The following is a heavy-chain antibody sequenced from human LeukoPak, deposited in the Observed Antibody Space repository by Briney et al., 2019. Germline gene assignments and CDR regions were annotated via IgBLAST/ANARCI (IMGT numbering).Heavy chain of an antibody. Sequence: SETLSLTCTVSGGSISSGGYYWSWIRQPPGKGLEWIGYIYYSGSTNYNPSLKSRVTISVDTSKNQFSLKLSSVTAADTAVYYCARGTFGVVNYWGQGTLVTVSS. D-gene: IGHD3-3*01. J-gene: IGHJ4*02. V-gene: IGHV4-61*08. CDR2: IYYSGST. CDR1: GGSISSGGYY. CDR3: ARGTFGVVNY.